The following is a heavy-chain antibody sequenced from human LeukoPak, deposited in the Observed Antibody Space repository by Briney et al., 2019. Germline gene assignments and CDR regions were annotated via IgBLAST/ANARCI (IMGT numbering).Heavy chain of an antibody. Sequence: GGSLRLSCAAAGRTFSSHWTHWVRQAPGKGLVWVSRITNDGSSTTYADSVKGRFTISRDNAKNMLSPPVNSLSAEDPAVYYCATQHGGNPAYWGQGTLVTVSP. J-gene: IGHJ4*02. CDR3: ATQHGGNPAY. V-gene: IGHV3-74*01. CDR2: ITNDGSST. CDR1: GRTFSSHW. D-gene: IGHD1-14*01.